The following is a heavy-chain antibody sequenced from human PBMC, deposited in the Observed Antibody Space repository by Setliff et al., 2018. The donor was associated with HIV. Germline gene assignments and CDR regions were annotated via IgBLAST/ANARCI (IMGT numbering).Heavy chain of an antibody. CDR1: GGSISGYF. CDR3: ARDLPELTGRSFDP. D-gene: IGHD7-27*01. J-gene: IGHJ5*02. Sequence: SETLSLTCNVSGGSISGYFWTWIRQPAGKGLEWIGRIYTSGSTNYNPSLKSRLSMSIDTSKNHFSLKLTSVTAADAAVYYCARDLPELTGRSFDPWGQGIQVTVSS. CDR2: IYTSGST. V-gene: IGHV4-4*07.